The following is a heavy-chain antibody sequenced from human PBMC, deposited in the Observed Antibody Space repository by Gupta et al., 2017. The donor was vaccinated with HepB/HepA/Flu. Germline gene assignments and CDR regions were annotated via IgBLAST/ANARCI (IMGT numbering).Heavy chain of an antibody. D-gene: IGHD2-8*01. CDR3: ARDWNHEDTNGRWYDVFDV. CDR1: GFSFSTYW. J-gene: IGHJ3*01. V-gene: IGHV3-7*01. CDR2: IEADGKKQ. Sequence: EVQVVESGGGLVQPGGSLRLTCAASGFSFSTYWMTWFRPAPGKGLDGVANIEADGKKQNTVRGRFTISRDNAKRTLALQIDGLRAEDTAVYYCARDWNHEDTNGRWYDVFDVWCQGTTVIVSS.